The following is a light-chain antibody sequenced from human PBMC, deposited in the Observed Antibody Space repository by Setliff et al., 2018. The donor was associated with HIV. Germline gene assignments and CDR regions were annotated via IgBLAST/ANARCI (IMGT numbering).Light chain of an antibody. J-gene: IGKJ4*02. CDR2: GAS. CDR3: QQYGSSPRT. CDR1: QSVSSSY. V-gene: IGKV3-20*01. Sequence: EIVLTQSPGTLSLSPGERATLSCRASQSVSSSYLAWYQQKPGQAPRLLIYGASSRATGIPDRFSGSGSGTDFTLTISRLEPEDFAVYYCQQYGSSPRTFGGGTKGISN.